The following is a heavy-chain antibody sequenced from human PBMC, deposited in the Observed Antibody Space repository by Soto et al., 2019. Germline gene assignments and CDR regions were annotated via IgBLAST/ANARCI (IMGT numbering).Heavy chain of an antibody. V-gene: IGHV1-18*01. CDR3: ARDTAVAFDY. D-gene: IGHD2-15*01. CDR1: GYTFINYD. Sequence: QVQLVQSGAEVKKPGASVKVSCKASGYTFINYDFSWVRQAPGQGLEWMGWISGHNGNTKYAQNFQGRVTVTTDTYTTTVYMELRSLRSDDTAVYYCARDTAVAFDYWGQGTLVTVSS. J-gene: IGHJ4*02. CDR2: ISGHNGNT.